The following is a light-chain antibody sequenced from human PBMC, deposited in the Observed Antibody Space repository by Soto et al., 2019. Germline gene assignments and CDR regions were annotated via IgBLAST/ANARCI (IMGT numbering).Light chain of an antibody. Sequence: AKSQGAVSLSPRERATLSCRASQSVSSSYLAWYQQKPGQAPRLLIYGASNRATGIPARFSGSGSGTDFTLTISSLEPEEFAVYYCQPRINCLSSGGRTMVDIK. CDR2: GAS. CDR3: QPRINCLS. J-gene: IGKJ4*01. CDR1: QSVSSSY. V-gene: IGKV3D-20*02.